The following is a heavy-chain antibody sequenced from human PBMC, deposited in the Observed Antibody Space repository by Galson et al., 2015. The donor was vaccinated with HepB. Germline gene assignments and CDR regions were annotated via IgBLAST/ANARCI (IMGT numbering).Heavy chain of an antibody. CDR2: IKQDGSEK. Sequence: SLRLSCAASGFTFSSYWMSWVRQAPGKGLEWVANIKQDGSEKYYADSVKGRFTISRDNSKNTLYLQMNSLRAEDTAVYYCARDNSSGWYHYYYYGMDVWGQGTTVTVSS. J-gene: IGHJ6*02. V-gene: IGHV3-7*01. D-gene: IGHD6-19*01. CDR3: ARDNSSGWYHYYYYGMDV. CDR1: GFTFSSYW.